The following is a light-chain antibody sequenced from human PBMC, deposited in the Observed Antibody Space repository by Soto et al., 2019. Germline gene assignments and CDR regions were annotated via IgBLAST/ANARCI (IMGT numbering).Light chain of an antibody. CDR2: GAS. V-gene: IGKV3-20*01. J-gene: IGKJ2*01. CDR1: QSVSSSY. CDR3: QQYGSSPPT. Sequence: EIVLTQSPGTLSLSPGERATLSCRASQSVSSSYLAWDQQKPGQAPRLLIYGASSRATGIPDRFSGSGSGTDFTLPISRLEPEDFAVYYCQQYGSSPPTFGHGTKLEIK.